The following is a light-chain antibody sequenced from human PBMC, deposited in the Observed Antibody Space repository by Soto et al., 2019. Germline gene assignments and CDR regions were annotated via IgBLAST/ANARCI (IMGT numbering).Light chain of an antibody. CDR1: QSVSSY. Sequence: IVLTQSPATLSLSPGERAALSCRARQSVSSYLAWYQQKPGQAPRLLIYDASKRAPGIPVRFSGSGSGTDFTLTISSLEPEDFAVYYCQQRSNWPSTFGGGTKWIS. J-gene: IGKJ4*01. CDR3: QQRSNWPST. V-gene: IGKV3-11*01. CDR2: DAS.